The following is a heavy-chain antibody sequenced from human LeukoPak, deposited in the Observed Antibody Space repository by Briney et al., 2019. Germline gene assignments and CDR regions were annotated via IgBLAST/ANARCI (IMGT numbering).Heavy chain of an antibody. V-gene: IGHV3-23*01. J-gene: IGHJ5*02. CDR1: GFTFSSYA. CDR2: ISGSGGST. Sequence: PGGSLRLSCAASGFTFSSYAMSWVRQAPGKGLEWVSAISGSGGSTYYADSVKGRFTISRDNSKNTLYLQINSLRAEDTAVYYCAKGSSDIVLMVYATYNWFDPWGQGTLVTVSS. D-gene: IGHD2-8*01. CDR3: AKGSSDIVLMVYATYNWFDP.